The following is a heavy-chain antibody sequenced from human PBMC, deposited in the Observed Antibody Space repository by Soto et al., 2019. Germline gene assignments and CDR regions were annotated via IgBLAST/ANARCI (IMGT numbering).Heavy chain of an antibody. Sequence: GESLKISCAASGFTFSSYAMRWVRQAPGKGLEWVSAISGSGGSTYYADSVKGRFTISRDNSKNTLYLQMNSLRAEDTAVYYCAKDEVVVAATEETDYWGQGTLVTVSS. CDR1: GFTFSSYA. J-gene: IGHJ4*02. CDR3: AKDEVVVAATEETDY. V-gene: IGHV3-23*01. D-gene: IGHD2-15*01. CDR2: ISGSGGST.